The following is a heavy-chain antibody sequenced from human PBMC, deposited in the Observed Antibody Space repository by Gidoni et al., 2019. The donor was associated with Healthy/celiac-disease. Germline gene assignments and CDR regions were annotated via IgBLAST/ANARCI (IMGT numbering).Heavy chain of an antibody. J-gene: IGHJ3*02. CDR1: VYTLPQFS. CDR3: ATDLKAEGWRERVAFDI. V-gene: IGHV1-24*01. CDR2: FDPEDGET. D-gene: IGHD6-19*01. Sequence: QVQLVHSGAEVKKPGSSVTVSCKVSVYTLPQFSMHWVRQAPGKGLEWMGGFDPEDGETIYAQKFQGRVTMTEDTSTDTAYMELSSLRSEDTAVYYCATDLKAEGWRERVAFDIWGQGTMVTVSS.